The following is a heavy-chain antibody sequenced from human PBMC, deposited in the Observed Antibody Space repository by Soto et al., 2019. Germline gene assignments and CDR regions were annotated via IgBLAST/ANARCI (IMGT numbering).Heavy chain of an antibody. CDR3: ARETKDYYDSSGTVLWYFDY. J-gene: IGHJ4*02. V-gene: IGHV4-61*01. CDR2: IYYSGST. D-gene: IGHD3-22*01. CDR1: GGSVSSGSYY. Sequence: SETLSLTCTVSGGSVSSGSYYWSWIRQPPGKGLEWIGYIYYSGSTNYNPSLKSRVTISVDTSKNQFSLKLSSVTAADTAVYYCARETKDYYDSSGTVLWYFDYWGQGTLVTVSS.